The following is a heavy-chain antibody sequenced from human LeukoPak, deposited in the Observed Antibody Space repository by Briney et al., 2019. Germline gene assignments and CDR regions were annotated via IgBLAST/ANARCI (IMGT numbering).Heavy chain of an antibody. Sequence: ASVKVSCKASGYTFTGYYMHWVRQAPGQGLEWMGWINPNNGGTKHAQKFQGRVTMTRDTSISTAYMELSRLRSDDTATYYCAKGNSIAAAGYWGQGTLVTVSS. CDR2: INPNNGGT. CDR1: GYTFTGYY. V-gene: IGHV1-2*02. CDR3: AKGNSIAAAGY. D-gene: IGHD6-13*01. J-gene: IGHJ4*02.